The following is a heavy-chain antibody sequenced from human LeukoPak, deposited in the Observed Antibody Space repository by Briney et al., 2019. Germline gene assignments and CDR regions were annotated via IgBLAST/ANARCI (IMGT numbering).Heavy chain of an antibody. J-gene: IGHJ6*02. CDR1: GGSISSYY. V-gene: IGHV4-59*01. CDR2: IYYSGST. Sequence: SETLSLTCTVSGGSISSYYWSGIRQPPGKGLEWIGYIYYSGSTNYNPSLKSRVTISVDTSKNQFSLKLSSVTAADTAVYYCARDQVDRYYYYGMDVWGQGTTVTVSS. CDR3: ARDQVDRYYYYGMDV.